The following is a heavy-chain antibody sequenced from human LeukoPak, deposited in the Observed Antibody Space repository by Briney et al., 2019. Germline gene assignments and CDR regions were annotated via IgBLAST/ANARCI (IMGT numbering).Heavy chain of an antibody. J-gene: IGHJ4*02. Sequence: SETLSLTCTVSGGSISTYFWSWIRQPPVKGLEWIGYIYDSGSTNYNPSLKSRVTISVDTSKNQFSLKLSSVTAADTAVYYCARTSSSGLVGGYYFDYWGQGTLVTVSS. CDR3: ARTSSSGLVGGYYFDY. CDR1: GGSISTYF. V-gene: IGHV4-59*08. D-gene: IGHD6-19*01. CDR2: IYDSGST.